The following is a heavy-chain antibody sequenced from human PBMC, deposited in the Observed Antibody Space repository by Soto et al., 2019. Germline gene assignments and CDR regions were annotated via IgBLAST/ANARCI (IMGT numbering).Heavy chain of an antibody. J-gene: IGHJ4*02. CDR3: ARSDYYDSSGSLAY. Sequence: SVKVSCKASGGTFSSYAISWVRQAPGQGLEWMGGIIPIFGTANYAQKFQGRVTITADKSTSTAYMELSSLRSEDTAVYYCARSDYYDSSGSLAYWGQGTLVTVSS. CDR2: IIPIFGTA. V-gene: IGHV1-69*06. CDR1: GGTFSSYA. D-gene: IGHD3-22*01.